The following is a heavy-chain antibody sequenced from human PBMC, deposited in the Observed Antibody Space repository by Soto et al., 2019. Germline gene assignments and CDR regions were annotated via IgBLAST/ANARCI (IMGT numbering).Heavy chain of an antibody. CDR3: TRGDMALNDY. Sequence: GSLVLSCTSSGFTFGGYAMSWVRQAPGKGLDWISFIRNKAYRGTTKYAASVRGRFTISRDDSKSIAYLQMNSLKTEDTAVYYCTRGDMALNDYWGQGTMVTVSS. J-gene: IGHJ4*02. CDR2: IRNKAYRGTT. CDR1: GFTFGGYA. D-gene: IGHD2-15*01. V-gene: IGHV3-49*04.